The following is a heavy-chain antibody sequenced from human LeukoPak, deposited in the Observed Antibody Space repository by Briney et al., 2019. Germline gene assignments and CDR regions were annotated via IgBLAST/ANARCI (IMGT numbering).Heavy chain of an antibody. D-gene: IGHD4-11*01. Sequence: ASVKVSCKASGYTFTSYGISWVRQAPGQGLEWMGWMSAYNGNTNYAQKLQGRVTMTTDTSTSTAYMELRSLRSDDTAVYYCARSSPLVHYSNYIPGLWWTPPTGVNWFDPWGQGTLVTVSS. CDR2: MSAYNGNT. CDR1: GYTFTSYG. CDR3: ARSSPLVHYSNYIPGLWWTPPTGVNWFDP. J-gene: IGHJ5*02. V-gene: IGHV1-18*01.